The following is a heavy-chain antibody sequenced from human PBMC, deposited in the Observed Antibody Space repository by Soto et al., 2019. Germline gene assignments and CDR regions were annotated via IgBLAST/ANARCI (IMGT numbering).Heavy chain of an antibody. D-gene: IGHD6-6*01. J-gene: IGHJ5*02. CDR3: ARRDIAARYYNWFDP. Sequence: GESLKISCNGSGYSFTSYWISWVRQMPGKGLEWMGRIDPSDSYTNYSPSFQGHVTISADKSISTAYLQWSSLKASDTAMYYCARRDIAARYYNWFDPWGQGTLVTVSS. V-gene: IGHV5-10-1*01. CDR2: IDPSDSYT. CDR1: GYSFTSYW.